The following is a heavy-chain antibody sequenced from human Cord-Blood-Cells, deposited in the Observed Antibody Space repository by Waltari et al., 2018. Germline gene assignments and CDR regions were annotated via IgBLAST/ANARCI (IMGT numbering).Heavy chain of an antibody. Sequence: QVQLVQSGAEVKKPGASVKVSCKASGYTFTGYYMHWVRQAPGQGIEWMGWINPNSGGTNYAQKLQGRVTMTRDTSSSTAYMELSRLRSDDTAVYYCARPMVGNDAFDIWGQGTMVTVSS. D-gene: IGHD3-10*01. V-gene: IGHV1-2*02. CDR1: GYTFTGYY. CDR2: INPNSGGT. J-gene: IGHJ3*02. CDR3: ARPMVGNDAFDI.